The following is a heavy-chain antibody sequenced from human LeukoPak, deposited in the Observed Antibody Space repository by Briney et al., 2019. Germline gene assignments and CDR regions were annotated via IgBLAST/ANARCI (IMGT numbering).Heavy chain of an antibody. Sequence: SETLSLTCAVYGGSFSGYYWSWIRQPPGKGLEWIGEINHNGSTNYNPSLKSRVTISVDTSKNQFSLKLSSVTAADTAVYYCAREYSSSSVYYYHMDVWGKGTTVTVSS. CDR2: INHNGST. V-gene: IGHV4-34*01. J-gene: IGHJ6*03. CDR1: GGSFSGYY. D-gene: IGHD6-6*01. CDR3: AREYSSSSVYYYHMDV.